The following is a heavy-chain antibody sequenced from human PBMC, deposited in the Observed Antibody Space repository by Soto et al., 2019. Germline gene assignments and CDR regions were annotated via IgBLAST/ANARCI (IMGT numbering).Heavy chain of an antibody. CDR2: ISSSSSYI. D-gene: IGHD2-15*01. V-gene: IGHV3-21*01. CDR3: AGGTVYCSVGRCYSNVFVI. CDR1: GFTFSSYS. Sequence: PGGALRLSCAASGFTFSSYSMNWVRQAPGKGPEWVSSISSSSSYIYYADSVKGRFTISRDNAKNSLYLQMNSLRAEDTAVYYCAGGTVYCSVGRCYSNVFVIWRKGTMITVSS. J-gene: IGHJ3*02.